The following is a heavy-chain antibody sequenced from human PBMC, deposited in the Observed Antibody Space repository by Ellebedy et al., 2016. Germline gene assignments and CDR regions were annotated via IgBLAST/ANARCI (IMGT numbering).Heavy chain of an antibody. CDR3: ARGRNADSFQH. CDR1: GGSISSSNW. CDR2: IYHSGST. Sequence: SETLSLTCAVSGGSISSSNWWSWVRQPPGKGLEWIGEIYHSGSTKYNPSLNSRVTISVDTSKNQFSLKLSSVTAADTAVYYCARGRNADSFQHWGQGTLVTVSS. V-gene: IGHV4-4*02. D-gene: IGHD1-14*01. J-gene: IGHJ1*01.